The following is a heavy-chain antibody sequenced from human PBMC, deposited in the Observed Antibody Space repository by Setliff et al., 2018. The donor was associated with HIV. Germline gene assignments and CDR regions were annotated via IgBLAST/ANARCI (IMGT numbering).Heavy chain of an antibody. CDR2: IWYDGSNK. CDR3: ARDPAMSGWALAD. Sequence: TGGSLRLSCAASGFTFKTDAMHWVRQAPGKGLEWVAFIWYDGSNKEYGDSVKGRFTISRDNSKNMVYLEMNNLRGEDSAVYYCARDPAMSGWALADWGQGTQVTVSS. V-gene: IGHV3-33*01. CDR1: GFTFKTDA. J-gene: IGHJ4*02. D-gene: IGHD6-19*01.